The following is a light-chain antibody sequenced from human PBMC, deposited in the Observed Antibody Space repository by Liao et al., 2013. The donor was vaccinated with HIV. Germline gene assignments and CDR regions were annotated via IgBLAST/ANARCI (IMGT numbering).Light chain of an antibody. CDR1: SIGSKS. CDR2: HDN. J-gene: IGLJ1*01. V-gene: IGLV3-21*01. Sequence: SYVLTQPPSVSVAPGQTARITCGGNSIGSKSVHWYQQKPGQAPVVVIYHDNDRPSGIPERLSASNSGNTATLTISRVEPGDEADYYCQLWDSSSDHPYVFGTGTQVTVL. CDR3: QLWDSSSDHPYV.